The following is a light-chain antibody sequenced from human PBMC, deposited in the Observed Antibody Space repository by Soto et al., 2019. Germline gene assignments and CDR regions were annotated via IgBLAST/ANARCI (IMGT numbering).Light chain of an antibody. CDR1: QSVLYSSNNKNY. Sequence: DIVMTQSPDSLAVSLGERATINCKSSQSVLYSSNNKNYLAWYQQKPGQPPKLLLYWASTRESGVPDRFRSSGSGTDFTLTISSLQAEDVAVYYCQQYYSTPRTFGQGTKVEIK. CDR3: QQYYSTPRT. J-gene: IGKJ1*01. CDR2: WAS. V-gene: IGKV4-1*01.